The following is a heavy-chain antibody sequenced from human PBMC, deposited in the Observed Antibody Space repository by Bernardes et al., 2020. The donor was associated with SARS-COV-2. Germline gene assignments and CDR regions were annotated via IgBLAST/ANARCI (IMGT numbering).Heavy chain of an antibody. V-gene: IGHV3-7*05. J-gene: IGHJ4*02. CDR3: IMGILEWGDY. Sequence: GGSLGLSCVTSGFTFRRYWMSWVRQAPGTGLAWVANLNPDGSVIYYMDFVEGRFAISRDNAKNSLSLQMNSLRDEDTATYYCIMGILEWGDYWGQGTLVTVSS. CDR2: LNPDGSVI. CDR1: GFTFRRYW. D-gene: IGHD3-3*01.